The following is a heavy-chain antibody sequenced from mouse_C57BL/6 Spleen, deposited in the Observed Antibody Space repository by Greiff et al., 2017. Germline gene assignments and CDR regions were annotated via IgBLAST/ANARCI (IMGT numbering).Heavy chain of an antibody. D-gene: IGHD2-4*01. CDR3: AREGGYDYTAWFAY. V-gene: IGHV3-6*01. CDR1: GYSITSGYY. CDR2: ISYDGSN. J-gene: IGHJ3*01. Sequence: EVQLQQSGPGLVKPSQSLSLTCSVTGYSITSGYYWNWIRQFPGNKLEWMGYISYDGSNNYNPSLKNRISITRDTSKNQFFLKLNSVTTEDTATYYCAREGGYDYTAWFAYWGQGTLVTVSA.